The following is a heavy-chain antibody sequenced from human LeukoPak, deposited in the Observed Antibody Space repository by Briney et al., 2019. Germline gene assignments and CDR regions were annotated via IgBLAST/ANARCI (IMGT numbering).Heavy chain of an antibody. CDR1: GFTFSSYG. V-gene: IGHV3-30*03. CDR2: ISYDGSNK. D-gene: IGHD4-23*01. CDR3: ARAGGGLDI. Sequence: PGGSLRLSCAASGFTFSSYGMHWVRQAPGKGLEWVAVISYDGSNKYYADSVKGRFTISRDNSKNTLYLQMNSLRAEDTGVYYCARAGGGLDIWGQGTTVTISS. J-gene: IGHJ3*02.